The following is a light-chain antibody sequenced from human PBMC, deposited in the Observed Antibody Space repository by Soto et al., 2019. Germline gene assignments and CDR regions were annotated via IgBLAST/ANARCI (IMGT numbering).Light chain of an antibody. Sequence: EIVLTQSPGTLSLSPGERATLSCRASQSISSSYLAWYQQKPGQAPRLLIYAASSRATGIPDRFSGSGLGSAFTLTFNSLDPEDFAMYYSQQYWSSSYTFGQGTQLEIK. J-gene: IGKJ2*01. V-gene: IGKV3-20*01. CDR2: AAS. CDR1: QSISSSY. CDR3: QQYWSSSYT.